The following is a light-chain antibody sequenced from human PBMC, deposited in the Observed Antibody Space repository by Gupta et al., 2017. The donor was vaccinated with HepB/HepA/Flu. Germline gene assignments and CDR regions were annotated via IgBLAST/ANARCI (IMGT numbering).Light chain of an antibody. Sequence: DIQMTQSPSTLSASVGDRVTITCRASQSISSWLAWYQQKPGKAPKLLIYKASRVESGVPSRFSGSGSGTXFTLTIXSLQPDDFATYYCQQDNSYSWTFGXGTKVEIK. CDR3: QQDNSYSWT. J-gene: IGKJ1*01. CDR1: QSISSW. V-gene: IGKV1-5*03. CDR2: KAS.